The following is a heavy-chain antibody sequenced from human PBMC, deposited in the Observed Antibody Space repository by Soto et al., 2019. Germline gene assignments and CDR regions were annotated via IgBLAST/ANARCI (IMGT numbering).Heavy chain of an antibody. Sequence: GASVKVSCKASGYTFTSYAMHWVRQAPGQRLEWMGWINAGNGNTKYSQKFQGRVTITRDTSASTAYMDLSSLRSEDTAVYYCARVSLVTIRGWFEPWGQGTLVTVSS. V-gene: IGHV1-3*01. D-gene: IGHD2-21*02. J-gene: IGHJ5*02. CDR3: ARVSLVTIRGWFEP. CDR1: GYTFTSYA. CDR2: INAGNGNT.